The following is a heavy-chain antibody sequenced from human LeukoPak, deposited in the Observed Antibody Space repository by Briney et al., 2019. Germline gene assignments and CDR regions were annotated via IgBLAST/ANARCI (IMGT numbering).Heavy chain of an antibody. J-gene: IGHJ4*02. CDR2: IYYSGST. CDR1: GGSISSSSYY. Sequence: SETLSLTCTVSGGSISSSSYYWGWIRQPPGKGLEWIGSIYYSGSTYYNPSLKSRVTISVDTSKNQFSLKLSSVTAADTAVYYCARAADPMVRGAGRGYFDYWGQGTLVTVSS. D-gene: IGHD3-10*01. V-gene: IGHV4-39*07. CDR3: ARAADPMVRGAGRGYFDY.